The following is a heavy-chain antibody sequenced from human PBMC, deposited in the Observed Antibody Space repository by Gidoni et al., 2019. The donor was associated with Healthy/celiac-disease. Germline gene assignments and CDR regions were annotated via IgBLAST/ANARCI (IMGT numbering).Heavy chain of an antibody. D-gene: IGHD4-17*01. V-gene: IGHV1-69*09. CDR3: ARDYGDYVFWYFDL. CDR1: VATFSSYA. J-gene: IGHJ2*01. CDR2: IITILGIA. Sequence: VQLVQSGAEVTKTGSSVKVSCKASVATFSSYAISGVRQAPGQGLGWMGRIITILGIANYAQKFQGRVTITADKSTSTAYMELSSLRSEDTAVYYCARDYGDYVFWYFDLWGRGTLVTVSS.